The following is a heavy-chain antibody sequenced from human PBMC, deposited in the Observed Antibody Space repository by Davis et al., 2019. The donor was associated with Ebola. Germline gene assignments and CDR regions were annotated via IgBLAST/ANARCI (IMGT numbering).Heavy chain of an antibody. V-gene: IGHV4-34*01. J-gene: IGHJ2*01. Sequence: SKTLSLTCTVPGGSISSYYWSWIRQPPGKGLEWIGEINHSGSTNYNPSLKGRVTISVDTSKNQFSLKLSSVTAADTAVYYCARGARTTVTRKNRFVWYFDLWGRGTLVTVSS. CDR3: ARGARTTVTRKNRFVWYFDL. CDR2: INHSGST. CDR1: GGSISSYY. D-gene: IGHD4-17*01.